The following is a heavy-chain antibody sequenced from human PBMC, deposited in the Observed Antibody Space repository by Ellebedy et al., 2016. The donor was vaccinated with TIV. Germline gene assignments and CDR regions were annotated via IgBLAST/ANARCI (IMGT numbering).Heavy chain of an antibody. J-gene: IGHJ4*02. CDR1: GFTFSTYA. CDR2: ISASGGAT. V-gene: IGHV3-23*01. D-gene: IGHD2/OR15-2a*01. Sequence: GGSLRLSCAASGFTFSTYAMSWVRQAPGKGLDWVSTISASGGATYYADSVKGRFTISRDNSKNTLYLQMNSLRADDSAVYYCAKDRLMGALLLRLLDYWGRGTLVTVSS. CDR3: AKDRLMGALLLRLLDY.